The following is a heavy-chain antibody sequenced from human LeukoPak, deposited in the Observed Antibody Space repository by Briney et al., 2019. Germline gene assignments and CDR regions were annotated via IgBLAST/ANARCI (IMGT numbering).Heavy chain of an antibody. Sequence: KASETLSLTCTVSGGSISSSSYYWGWIRQPPGKGLEWIGSIYYSGSTYYNPSLKSRVTISVDTSKNQFSLKLGSVTAADTAVYYCARMDGYNDFDYWGQGTLVTVSS. J-gene: IGHJ4*02. V-gene: IGHV4-39*01. CDR1: GGSISSSSYY. CDR2: IYYSGST. CDR3: ARMDGYNDFDY. D-gene: IGHD5-24*01.